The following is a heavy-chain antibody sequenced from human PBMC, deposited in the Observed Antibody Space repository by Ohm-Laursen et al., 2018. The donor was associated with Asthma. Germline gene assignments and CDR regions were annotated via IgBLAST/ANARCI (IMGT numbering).Heavy chain of an antibody. J-gene: IGHJ4*02. D-gene: IGHD1-1*01. CDR2: ISYSGPP. CDR1: GDPISDTYT. CDR3: LRSRTRGAFDY. V-gene: IGHV4-39*01. Sequence: TLSLTCTVSGDPISDTYTWGWVRQPPGKGLEYIGTISYSGPPYDNPSLRSRVTVSVDTSKNQFSLKVSSVTAADTAVYYCLRSRTRGAFDYWGQGRLVTVSS.